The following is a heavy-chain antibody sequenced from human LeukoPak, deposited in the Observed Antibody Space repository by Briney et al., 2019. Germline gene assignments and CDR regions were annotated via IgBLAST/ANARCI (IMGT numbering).Heavy chain of an antibody. CDR3: VRGEATAVIPGCDY. Sequence: GGSLRLSCAASRFTFSTYGMSWVRQAPGKGLEWVSSISGSGGSTNYADSVKGRFTISRDNAKNSLYLQMNSLRDEDTAVFYCVRGEATAVIPGCDYWGQGILVTVSS. V-gene: IGHV3-23*01. CDR2: ISGSGGST. CDR1: RFTFSTYG. D-gene: IGHD2-2*01. J-gene: IGHJ4*02.